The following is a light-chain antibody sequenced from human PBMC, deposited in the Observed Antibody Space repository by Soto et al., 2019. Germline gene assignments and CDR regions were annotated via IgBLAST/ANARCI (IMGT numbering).Light chain of an antibody. V-gene: IGKV3-20*01. CDR2: SAS. CDR1: QSVSSTY. J-gene: IGKJ2*01. Sequence: EIVLTQSPGTLSLSPGERATLSCRASQSVSSTYLAWYQQKPGQAPRLLIYSASRRATGIPDRFSGSGSGTDFTLTISRLEHDDFGVYYCQQHGGSHPMYTFVQGTNLEIK. CDR3: QQHGGSHPMYT.